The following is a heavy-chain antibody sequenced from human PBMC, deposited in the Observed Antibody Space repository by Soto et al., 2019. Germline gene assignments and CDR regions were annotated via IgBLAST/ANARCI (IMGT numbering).Heavy chain of an antibody. CDR2: INPSGGST. Sequence: QVQLVQSGAEVKKPGASVKVSCKASGYTFTSYYMHWVRQAPGQGLELMGIINPSGGSTSYAQKCQGRVTMTRDTSTSTVYMELSSLRSEDTAVYYCARSPGIAVAGTGFDYWGQGTLVTVSS. D-gene: IGHD6-19*01. CDR1: GYTFTSYY. V-gene: IGHV1-46*01. J-gene: IGHJ4*02. CDR3: ARSPGIAVAGTGFDY.